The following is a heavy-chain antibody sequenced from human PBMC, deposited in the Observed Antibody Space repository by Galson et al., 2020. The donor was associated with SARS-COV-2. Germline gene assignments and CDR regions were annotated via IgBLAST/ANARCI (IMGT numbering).Heavy chain of an antibody. CDR3: ARGKRESYIWVSTRGYYYDGMDV. V-gene: IGHV4-34*01. D-gene: IGHD3-10*01. CDR1: GGSFSGYY. Sequence: SQASETLSLTCAVYGGSFSGYYWTWIRQPPGKGLEWIGDINDSGSTNYTPSLKSRVTISIDTSKKQFSLKLSSVTAADTAVYYCARGKRESYIWVSTRGYYYDGMDVWGQGTTVTGSS. J-gene: IGHJ6*02. CDR2: INDSGST.